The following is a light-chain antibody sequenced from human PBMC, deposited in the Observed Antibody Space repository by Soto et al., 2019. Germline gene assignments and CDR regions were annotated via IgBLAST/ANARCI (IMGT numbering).Light chain of an antibody. CDR3: CSYAGSSFYV. V-gene: IGLV2-23*01. Sequence: QSALTHPASVSGSPGQSITISCTGTSSDVGSYNLVSWYQQHPGKAPKLMIYEGTKRPSGVSNRFSGSKSGNTAPLTISGLQAEDEADYYCCSYAGSSFYVFGTGTKVTVL. J-gene: IGLJ1*01. CDR1: SSDVGSYNL. CDR2: EGT.